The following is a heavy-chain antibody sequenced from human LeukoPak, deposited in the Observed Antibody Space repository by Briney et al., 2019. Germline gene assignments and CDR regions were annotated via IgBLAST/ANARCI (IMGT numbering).Heavy chain of an antibody. J-gene: IGHJ3*02. CDR2: IYYSGST. D-gene: IGHD5-12*01. Sequence: SSETLSLTCTVSGGSISSYYWSWIRQPPGKGLEWIGYIYYSGSTNYNPSLKSRVTISVDTSKNQFSLKLSSVTAADTAVYYCARQWRDAFDIWGQGTMVTVSS. CDR3: ARQWRDAFDI. V-gene: IGHV4-59*08. CDR1: GGSISSYY.